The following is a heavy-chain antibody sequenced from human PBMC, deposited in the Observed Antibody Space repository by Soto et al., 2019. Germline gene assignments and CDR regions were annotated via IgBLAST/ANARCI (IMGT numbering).Heavy chain of an antibody. D-gene: IGHD6-13*01. CDR2: VSGSGVST. CDR1: GFTFSSYA. J-gene: IGHJ4*02. V-gene: IGHV3-23*01. CDR3: AKGGQQLALRHFDY. Sequence: EVQLLESGGGLVQPGGSLRLSCAASGFTFSSYAMSWVRQAPGTGLEWVSVVSGSGVSTYYADSVKGRFSVSRDNSLNTLSLQMNSLRAEDAAVYYWAKGGQQLALRHFDYWGQGTVVTVSS.